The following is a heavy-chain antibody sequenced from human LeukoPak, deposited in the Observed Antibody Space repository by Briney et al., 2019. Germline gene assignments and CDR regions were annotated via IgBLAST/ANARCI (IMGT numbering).Heavy chain of an antibody. D-gene: IGHD1-1*01. CDR2: ISWNSGSI. Sequence: GGPLRLSCAASGFTFDDYAMHWVRHAPGKGLEWVSGISWNSGSIGYADSAKGRFTISRDNAKNSLYLQMSSLRAEDTALYYCAKDSHHRTGHFDYWGQGTLVTVSS. V-gene: IGHV3-9*01. CDR3: AKDSHHRTGHFDY. CDR1: GFTFDDYA. J-gene: IGHJ4*02.